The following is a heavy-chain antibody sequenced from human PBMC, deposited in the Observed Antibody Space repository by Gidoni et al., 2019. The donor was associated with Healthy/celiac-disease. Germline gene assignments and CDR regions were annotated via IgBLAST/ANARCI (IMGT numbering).Heavy chain of an antibody. J-gene: IGHJ6*02. CDR3: ARDPGYCSSTSCGMDV. D-gene: IGHD2-2*03. CDR1: GFTFRSYA. Sequence: QVQLVESGGGVVQPGRSLRLSCAASGFTFRSYAMHWVRQAPGKGLEWVAVISYDGSNKYYADSVKGRFTISRDNSKNTLYLQMNSLRAEDTAVYYCARDPGYCSSTSCGMDVWGQGTTVTVSS. V-gene: IGHV3-30*04. CDR2: ISYDGSNK.